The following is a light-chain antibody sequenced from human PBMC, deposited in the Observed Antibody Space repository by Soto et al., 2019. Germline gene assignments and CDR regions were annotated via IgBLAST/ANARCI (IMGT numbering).Light chain of an antibody. CDR1: QSVSSW. Sequence: DIQMTQSPSSVSASVGDRVTITCRASQSVSSWLAWYQQKPGKAPKLLIYAASSLQSGVPSRFSGSGYGTDFTLTISSLEPEDFATYYCQQANSLPLTFGGGTKVEIK. CDR3: QQANSLPLT. V-gene: IGKV1-12*01. CDR2: AAS. J-gene: IGKJ4*01.